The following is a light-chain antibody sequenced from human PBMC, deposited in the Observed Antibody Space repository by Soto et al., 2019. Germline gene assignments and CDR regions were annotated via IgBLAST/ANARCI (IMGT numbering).Light chain of an antibody. CDR1: QSISSW. CDR3: QQYNSYSQT. Sequence: KMSQSPSTLSASIGDRVTITCRASQSISSWLAWYQQKPGKAPKLLIYDASSLESGVPSRFSGSGSGTEFTLTISSLQPDDFATYYCQQYNSYSQTFGQGTKVDIK. J-gene: IGKJ1*01. CDR2: DAS. V-gene: IGKV1-5*01.